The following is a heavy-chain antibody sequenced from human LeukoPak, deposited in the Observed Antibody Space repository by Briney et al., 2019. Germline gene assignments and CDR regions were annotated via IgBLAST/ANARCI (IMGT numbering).Heavy chain of an antibody. CDR3: ARRGYGSGSFNRYYFDY. J-gene: IGHJ4*02. V-gene: IGHV4-59*08. Sequence: SETLSLTCTVSGGSISSYYWSWIWQPPGKGLEWIGYIYYSGSTNYNPSLKSRVTISVDTSKNQFSLKLSSVTAADTAVYYCARRGYGSGSFNRYYFDYWDQGNLVTVSS. CDR1: GGSISSYY. D-gene: IGHD3-10*01. CDR2: IYYSGST.